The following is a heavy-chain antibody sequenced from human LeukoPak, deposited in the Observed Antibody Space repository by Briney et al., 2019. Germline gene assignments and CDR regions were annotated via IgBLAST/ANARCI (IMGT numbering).Heavy chain of an antibody. CDR1: GGSISSGGYY. CDR3: AASIVVVPAALSLLFDY. V-gene: IGHV4-31*03. CDR2: IYYSGST. Sequence: SETLSLTCTVSGGSISSGGYYWSWIRQHPGKGLEWIGYIYYSGSTYYNPSLKSRVTISVDTSKNQFSLKLSSVTAADTAVYYCAASIVVVPAALSLLFDYWGQGTLVTVSS. J-gene: IGHJ4*02. D-gene: IGHD2-2*01.